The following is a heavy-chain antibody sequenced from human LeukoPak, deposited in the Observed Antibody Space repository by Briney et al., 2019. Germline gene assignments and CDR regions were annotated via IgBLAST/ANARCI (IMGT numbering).Heavy chain of an antibody. CDR1: GGTFSSYT. V-gene: IGHV1-69*02. J-gene: IGHJ5*02. CDR3: ARVSDKWWNFPPRDP. Sequence: GASVKVSCKASGGTFSSYTISWVRQAPGQGLEWMGRIIPILGIANYAQKFQGRVTITADKSTSTAYMELSSLRSDDTAVYYCARVSDKWWNFPPRDPWGQGTLVTVSS. CDR2: IIPILGIA. D-gene: IGHD1-7*01.